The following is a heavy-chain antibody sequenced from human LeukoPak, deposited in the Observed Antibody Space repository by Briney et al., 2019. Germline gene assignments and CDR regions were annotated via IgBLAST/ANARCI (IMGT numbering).Heavy chain of an antibody. CDR3: AKVMGRVSSSWFDAFDI. D-gene: IGHD6-13*01. CDR1: GFTFSSYA. CDR2: ISGSGGST. J-gene: IGHJ3*02. Sequence: GGSLRLSCAASGFTFSSYAMSWVRQAPGKGLEGVSAISGSGGSTYYADSVKGGFTIYRDNSKNTLYMQMNSLRAEDTAVYYCAKVMGRVSSSWFDAFDIWGQGTMVTVSS. V-gene: IGHV3-23*01.